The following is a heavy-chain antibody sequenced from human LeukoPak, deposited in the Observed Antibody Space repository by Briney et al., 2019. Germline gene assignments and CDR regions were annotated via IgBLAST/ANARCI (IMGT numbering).Heavy chain of an antibody. Sequence: SETLSLTCTVSGVSISSGGDYWGWIRQPPGKGLEWIGSISYSGITYYNPSLKSRVTVSRDTSKNQFSLKLTSVTAADTAVYYCARQYSKWGQGTLVTVSS. V-gene: IGHV4-39*01. CDR1: GVSISSGGDY. D-gene: IGHD5-12*01. J-gene: IGHJ4*02. CDR2: ISYSGIT. CDR3: ARQYSK.